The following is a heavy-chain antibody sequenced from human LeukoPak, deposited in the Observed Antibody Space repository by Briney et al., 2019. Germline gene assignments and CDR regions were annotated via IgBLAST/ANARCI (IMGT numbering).Heavy chain of an antibody. J-gene: IGHJ6*02. V-gene: IGHV1-69*04. CDR2: IIPILGIA. D-gene: IGHD3-10*01. CDR3: ARGGSGYYYYGMDV. CDR1: GGTFSSYA. Sequence: ASVKVSCKAPGGTFSSYAISWVRQAPGQGLEWMGRIIPILGIANYAQKFQGRVTITADKSTSTAYMELSSLRSKDTAVYYCARGGSGYYYYGMDVWGQGTTVTVSS.